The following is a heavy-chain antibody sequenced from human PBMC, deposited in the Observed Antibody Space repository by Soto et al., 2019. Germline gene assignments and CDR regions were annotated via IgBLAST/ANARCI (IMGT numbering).Heavy chain of an antibody. CDR2: FDPEDGET. V-gene: IGHV1-24*01. Sequence: ASVKVSCKVSGNTLTDLSIHWVRQAPGKGLEWMGGFDPEDGETIYAQKFQGRITMTEXTXXXXAXMXLXXXXSEXTAVYDCATSALGPTSALFDPWGQGTLDTVSS. CDR1: GNTLTDLS. J-gene: IGHJ5*02. D-gene: IGHD1-26*01. CDR3: ATSALGPTSALFDP.